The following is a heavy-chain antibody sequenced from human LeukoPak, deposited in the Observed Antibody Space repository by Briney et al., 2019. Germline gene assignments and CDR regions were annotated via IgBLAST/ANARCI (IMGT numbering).Heavy chain of an antibody. D-gene: IGHD5-24*01. V-gene: IGHV4-59*11. CDR1: GGSISSHY. J-gene: IGHJ5*02. CDR2: IYYSGST. Sequence: SETLSLTCTVSGGSISSHYWSWIRQPPGKGLEWIGYIYYSGSTNYNPSLKSRVTISVDTSKNQFSLKLSSVTATDTAVYYCARDIQDGRDGYNPGSDPRGQGTLVTVYS. CDR3: ARDIQDGRDGYNPGSDP.